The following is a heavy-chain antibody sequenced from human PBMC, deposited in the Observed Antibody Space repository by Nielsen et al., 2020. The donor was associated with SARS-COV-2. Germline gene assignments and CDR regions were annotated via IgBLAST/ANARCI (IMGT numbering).Heavy chain of an antibody. J-gene: IGHJ3*02. CDR1: GFTFSSYW. Sequence: GESLKISCAASGFTFSSYWMSWVRQAPGKGLEWVANIKQDGSEKYYVDSVKGRFTISRDNAKNSLYLQMNSLRAEDTAVYHCARDRYYDFWSGSPAGDAFDIWGQGTMVTVSS. D-gene: IGHD3-3*01. V-gene: IGHV3-7*03. CDR3: ARDRYYDFWSGSPAGDAFDI. CDR2: IKQDGSEK.